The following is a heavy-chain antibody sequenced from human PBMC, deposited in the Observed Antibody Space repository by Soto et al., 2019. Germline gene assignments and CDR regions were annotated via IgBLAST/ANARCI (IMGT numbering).Heavy chain of an antibody. CDR2: ISGSGGST. D-gene: IGHD5-12*01. Sequence: GGSLRLSCAASGFTFSSYAMSWVRQAPGKGLEWVSAISGSGGSTYYADSVKGRFTISRDNTKNTLYLQMNSLRAEDTAVYYCAKDEPLKMWLRLSYYGMDVWGQGTTVTVSS. CDR1: GFTFSSYA. J-gene: IGHJ6*01. V-gene: IGHV3-23*01. CDR3: AKDEPLKMWLRLSYYGMDV.